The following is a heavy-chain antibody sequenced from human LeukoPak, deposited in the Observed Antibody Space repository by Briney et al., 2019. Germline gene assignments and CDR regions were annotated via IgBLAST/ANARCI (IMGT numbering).Heavy chain of an antibody. CDR3: AREVVDTAVVVYYYYYMDV. CDR1: GFTFSSYG. J-gene: IGHJ6*03. V-gene: IGHV3-21*01. Sequence: GGSLRLSCAASGFTFSSYGMHWVRQAPGKGLEWVSSISSSSSYIYYVDSVKGRFTVSRDNAKNSLYLQMNSLRAEDTAVYYCAREVVDTAVVVYYYYYMDVWGKGTTVTVSS. D-gene: IGHD5-18*01. CDR2: ISSSSSYI.